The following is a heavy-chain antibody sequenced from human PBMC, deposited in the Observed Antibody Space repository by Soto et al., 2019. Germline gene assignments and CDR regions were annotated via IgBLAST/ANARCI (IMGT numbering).Heavy chain of an antibody. CDR2: LSGNGFTT. CDR1: GFTFGSYA. D-gene: IGHD2-2*01. V-gene: IGHV3-23*01. Sequence: EVQLLESGGGLVQPGGSLRLSCVVSGFTFGSYAMSWVRQAPEKGPEWVAILSGNGFTTYYAASVKGRFTISGDKSKSTLFLQMNSLRADDSGVDYCAKARRPSLSFFYYMDVWGRGNSVTVSS. J-gene: IGHJ6*03. CDR3: AKARRPSLSFFYYMDV.